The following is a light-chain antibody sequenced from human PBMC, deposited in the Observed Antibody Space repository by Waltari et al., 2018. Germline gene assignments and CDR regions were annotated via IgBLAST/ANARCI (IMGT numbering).Light chain of an antibody. CDR3: QQHYNLPLT. V-gene: IGKV1-33*01. CDR1: QDIRNY. J-gene: IGKJ4*01. CDR2: DAS. Sequence: DIQMTQSPSSLSASVGDRVTITCQASQDIRNYLNSYQHKPGKAPKLLIYDASTLEAGVPSRFSGSGSGTYFTFTISSLQPEDVATYYCQQHYNLPLTFGGGTKVEI.